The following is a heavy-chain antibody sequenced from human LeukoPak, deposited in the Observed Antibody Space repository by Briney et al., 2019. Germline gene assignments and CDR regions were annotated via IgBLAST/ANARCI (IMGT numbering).Heavy chain of an antibody. CDR2: YASGTT. CDR3: ATGDHSFDN. Sequence: SETLSLSCSVSRASLSIYYWNWIRQPAGKGLEWIGRYASGTTTHNPSLKSQFTMSIDTSKNQSSLRLTSATAADKAVYYCATGDHSFDNWGQGTLVTVTP. J-gene: IGHJ4*02. D-gene: IGHD7-27*01. V-gene: IGHV4-4*07. CDR1: RASLSIYY.